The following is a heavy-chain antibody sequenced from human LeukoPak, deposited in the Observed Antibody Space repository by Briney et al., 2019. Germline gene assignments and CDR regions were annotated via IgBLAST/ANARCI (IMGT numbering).Heavy chain of an antibody. CDR3: TQSGYRHPYHFDS. D-gene: IGHD3-22*01. V-gene: IGHV3-53*01. CDR1: GFTVRTTY. Sequence: GGSLRLSCAVSGFTVRTTYMSWVRQAPGKGPEWVSVLYTGGGTDYADSVKGRFTISRDNSKNTLSLQMTTLRDEDTAIYYCTQSGYRHPYHFDSWGQGTLVTVSS. J-gene: IGHJ4*02. CDR2: LYTGGGT.